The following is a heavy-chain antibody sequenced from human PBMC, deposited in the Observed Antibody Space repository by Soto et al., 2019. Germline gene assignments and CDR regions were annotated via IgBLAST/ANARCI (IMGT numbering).Heavy chain of an antibody. V-gene: IGHV4-61*01. CDR1: GDSVTSVSDY. CDR3: ARGVRFGYYYYQMDL. J-gene: IGHJ6*02. Sequence: ETLSLTCTVSGDSVTSVSDYWSWIRQPPGKGLEWIGYIYYSGSADYNPSLGSRVTISIDTSKNQFSLKLTSVTAADTAVYYCARGVRFGYYYYQMDLWGQGTKVTVYS. D-gene: IGHD3-10*01. CDR2: IYYSGSA.